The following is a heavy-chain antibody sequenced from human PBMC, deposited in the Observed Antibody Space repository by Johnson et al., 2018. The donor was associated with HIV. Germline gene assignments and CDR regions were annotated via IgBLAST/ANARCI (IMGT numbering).Heavy chain of an antibody. CDR2: IKQDGSEK. J-gene: IGHJ3*02. CDR3: AKVRGWYPDAFDI. CDR1: GFTFSSYW. V-gene: IGHV3-7*05. D-gene: IGHD6-19*01. Sequence: EVQLVESGGGLVQPGGSLRLSCAASGFTFSSYWMSWVRQAPGKGLEWVANIKQDGSEKYYVDSVKGRFTISRDNAKNSLYLQMNSLRAEDTALYYCAKVRGWYPDAFDIWGQGTEVIVSS.